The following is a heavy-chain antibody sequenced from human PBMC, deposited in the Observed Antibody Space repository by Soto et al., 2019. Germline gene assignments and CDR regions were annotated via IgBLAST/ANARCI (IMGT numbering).Heavy chain of an antibody. Sequence: SETLSLTCTVSGGSISSGGYYWSWIRQHPGKGLEWIGYIYYSGSTYYNPSLKSRVTISVDTSKNQFSLKLSSVTAADTAVYYCARALPRIAAQAMDVWGKGTTVTVSS. J-gene: IGHJ6*04. CDR3: ARALPRIAAQAMDV. CDR2: IYYSGST. CDR1: GGSISSGGYY. V-gene: IGHV4-31*03. D-gene: IGHD6-6*01.